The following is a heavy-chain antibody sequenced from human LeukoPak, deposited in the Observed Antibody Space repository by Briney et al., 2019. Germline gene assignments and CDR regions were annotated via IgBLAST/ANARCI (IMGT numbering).Heavy chain of an antibody. Sequence: SETLSLTCTVSGGSISSHYWSWIRQPPGKGLEWIGYIYYSGSTNYNPSLKSRVTISVDTSKNQFSLKLSSVTAADTAVYYCARALRGADYYYYYMDVWGKGTTVTVSS. CDR1: GGSISSHY. V-gene: IGHV4-59*11. CDR3: ARALRGADYYYYYMDV. D-gene: IGHD1-26*01. J-gene: IGHJ6*03. CDR2: IYYSGST.